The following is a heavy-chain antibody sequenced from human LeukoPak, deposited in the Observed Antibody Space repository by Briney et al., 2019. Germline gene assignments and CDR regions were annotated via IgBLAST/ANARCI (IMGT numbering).Heavy chain of an antibody. Sequence: PGGSLRLSCAASRFTFTINAMHCVRQALGEGVEWGAAISYDGGEKYYADSVKGRFTISRDNSKETLYLEMNSPRSEDTAVYYCARVSLVVAGNYLDYWGQGAPVTVSS. CDR1: RFTFTINA. V-gene: IGHV3-30*04. D-gene: IGHD2-15*01. CDR2: ISYDGGEK. CDR3: ARVSLVVAGNYLDY. J-gene: IGHJ4*02.